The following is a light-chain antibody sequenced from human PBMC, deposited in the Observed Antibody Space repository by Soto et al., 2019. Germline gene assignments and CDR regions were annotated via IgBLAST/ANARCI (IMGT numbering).Light chain of an antibody. J-gene: IGLJ1*01. CDR3: QVWDSSSDHPYV. Sequence: SYELTQPPSVSVAPGQTARITCGGGIVGSKSVHWYQQKPGQAPVLVVYDDVERPSGIPDRVSGSDSGNTATLTISRVEAGDEADYFCQVWDSSSDHPYVFGTGTKVTVL. CDR1: IVGSKS. CDR2: DDV. V-gene: IGLV3-21*02.